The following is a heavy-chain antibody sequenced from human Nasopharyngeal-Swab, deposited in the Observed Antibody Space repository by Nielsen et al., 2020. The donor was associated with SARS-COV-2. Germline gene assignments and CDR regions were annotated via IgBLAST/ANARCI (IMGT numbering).Heavy chain of an antibody. Sequence: GSSLRLSFVASGFTFDDYWMSWVRQAPGKGLKWVANIKQDGSEIFYLDSRKGRFTVSRDNAHTSVYLQMTALRAEDTAAYFCTGGDGRDVCGKGTTVTV. CDR2: IKQDGSEI. CDR3: TGGDGRDV. CDR1: GFTFDDYW. V-gene: IGHV3-7*03. J-gene: IGHJ6*03. D-gene: IGHD2-21*02.